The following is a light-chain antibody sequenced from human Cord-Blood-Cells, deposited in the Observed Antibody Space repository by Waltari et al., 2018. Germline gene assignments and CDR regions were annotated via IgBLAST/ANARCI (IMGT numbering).Light chain of an antibody. CDR3: SSYTSSSTLVV. Sequence: QSALTQPASVSGSPGQSITISCTGTSSDVGGYNYVSRYQQHPGKAPKLIIYDVSNRPSGVSNRFSGSKSGNTASLTISGLQAEDEADYYCSSYTSSSTLVVFGTGTKVTVL. J-gene: IGLJ1*01. CDR1: SSDVGGYNY. V-gene: IGLV2-14*01. CDR2: DVS.